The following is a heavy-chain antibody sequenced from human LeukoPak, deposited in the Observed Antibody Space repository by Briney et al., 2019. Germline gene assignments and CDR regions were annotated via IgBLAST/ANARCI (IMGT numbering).Heavy chain of an antibody. J-gene: IGHJ4*02. CDR3: ARDGGGEAVAGPRPHFDY. CDR2: IRYDGSNK. CDR1: GFTFSSYG. D-gene: IGHD3-10*01. Sequence: QPGRALRLSCAASGFTFSSYGMHWVRQAPGKGLEWVAVIRYDGSNKYYADSVKGRFTISRDNSKNTLHLQMNSLGAEDTAVYYCARDGGGEAVAGPRPHFDYWGQGTLVTVSS. V-gene: IGHV3-33*01.